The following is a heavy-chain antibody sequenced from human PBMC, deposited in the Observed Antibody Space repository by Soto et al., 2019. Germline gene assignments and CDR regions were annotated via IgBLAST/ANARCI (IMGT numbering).Heavy chain of an antibody. CDR2: IDYSGGT. Sequence: SETLSLSCAVYGGSFSAYYWSWIRQPPGKGLEWIGEIDYSGGTNYNPSLKSRVTMSVDTSKHQFSVRMTDVTAAATALYFCASPATSYYYYYMDVWGRGTTVTVSS. J-gene: IGHJ6*03. V-gene: IGHV4-34*01. CDR1: GGSFSAYY. CDR3: ASPATSYYYYYMDV.